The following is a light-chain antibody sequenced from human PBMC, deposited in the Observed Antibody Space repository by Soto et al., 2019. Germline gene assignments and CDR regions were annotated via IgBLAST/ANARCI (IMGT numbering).Light chain of an antibody. J-gene: IGKJ1*01. CDR3: QQYNNFQT. CDR2: GAS. CDR1: QSVSSN. V-gene: IGKV3-15*01. Sequence: EIGVSQSPATLSGSPGERATLSCRARQSVSSNLAWYQQKPRQAPRLLIDGASTRATGIPARFSGSGSGTEFTLTISSLQSEDFAVYYCQQYNNFQTFGQGTKVDIK.